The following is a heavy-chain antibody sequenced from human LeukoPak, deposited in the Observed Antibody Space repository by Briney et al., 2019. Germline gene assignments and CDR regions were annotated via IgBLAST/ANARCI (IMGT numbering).Heavy chain of an antibody. J-gene: IGHJ4*02. CDR3: TTKIVGGFDY. D-gene: IGHD1-26*01. CDR1: GFTFSNAY. Sequence: GGSLRLSCAASGFTFSNAYMNWVRQAPGKGLEWVGRIKSKTGGGTTDYAAPVKGRFTISRDDSKNTLYLQVNSLKTEDTAVYYCTTKIVGGFDYWGQGTLVTVSS. V-gene: IGHV3-15*07. CDR2: IKSKTGGGTT.